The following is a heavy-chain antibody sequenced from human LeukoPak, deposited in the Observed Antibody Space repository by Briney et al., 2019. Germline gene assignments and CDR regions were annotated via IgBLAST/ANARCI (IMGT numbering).Heavy chain of an antibody. Sequence: SETLSLTCTVSGGSISSSSSYWGWIRQPPGEGLEWIGSIYYSGSTYYNPSLKSRVTISVDTSKNQFSLKLSSVTAADTAVYYCARESGSGSYFDYWGQGTLVTVSS. D-gene: IGHD3-10*01. V-gene: IGHV4-39*07. CDR3: ARESGSGSYFDY. CDR2: IYYSGST. J-gene: IGHJ4*02. CDR1: GGSISSSSSY.